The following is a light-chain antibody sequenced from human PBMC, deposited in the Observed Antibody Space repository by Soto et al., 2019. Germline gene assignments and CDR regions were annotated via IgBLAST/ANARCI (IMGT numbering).Light chain of an antibody. Sequence: SYELTQPPSMSVAPGQTATITCGGNNIGSKSVQWYQQKSGQAPVLVVYDDSDRPSGIPERFSGSNSGNTATLTISRVEAEDEADYSCQVWDSGPDHVVFVGGTKVTVL. J-gene: IGLJ2*01. CDR2: DDS. CDR1: NIGSKS. CDR3: QVWDSGPDHVV. V-gene: IGLV3-21*02.